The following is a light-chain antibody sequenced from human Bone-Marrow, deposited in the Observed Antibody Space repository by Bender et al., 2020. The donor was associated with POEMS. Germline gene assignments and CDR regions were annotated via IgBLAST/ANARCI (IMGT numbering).Light chain of an antibody. Sequence: QSALTQPASVSGSPGQSITISCTGTSSDVGGYKDVSWYQQHPGKAPKLMIYDVSNRPSGVSNRFSGSKSGNSVSLAITGLQSEDEADYYCQSFDSSPTSWVFGGGTKLTVL. CDR2: DVS. V-gene: IGLV2-14*01. CDR3: QSFDSSPTSWV. CDR1: SSDVGGYKD. J-gene: IGLJ3*02.